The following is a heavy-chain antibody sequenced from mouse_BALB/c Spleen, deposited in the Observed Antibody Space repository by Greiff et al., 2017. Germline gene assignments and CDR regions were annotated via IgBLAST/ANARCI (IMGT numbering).Heavy chain of an antibody. CDR1: GYSITSDYA. Sequence: EVKLQESGPGLVKPSQSLSLTCTVTGYSITSDYAWNWIRQFPGNKLEWMGYISYSGSTSYNPSLKSRISITRDTSKNQFFLQLNSVTTEDTATYYCASFYYDYDGAMDYWGQGTSVTVSS. CDR2: ISYSGST. V-gene: IGHV3-2*02. D-gene: IGHD2-4*01. CDR3: ASFYYDYDGAMDY. J-gene: IGHJ4*01.